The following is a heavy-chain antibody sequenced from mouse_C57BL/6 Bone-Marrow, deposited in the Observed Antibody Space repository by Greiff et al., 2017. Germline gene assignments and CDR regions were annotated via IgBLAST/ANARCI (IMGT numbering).Heavy chain of an antibody. CDR3: ARGLFITTVFYWYFDV. V-gene: IGHV1-50*01. CDR2: IDPSDSYT. CDR1: GYTFTSYW. Sequence: VQLQQPGAELVKPGASVKLSCKASGYTFTSYWMQWVKQRPGQGLEWIGEIDPSDSYTNYNQKFKGKATLTVDTSSRTAYMQLSSLTSEDSAVYYCARGLFITTVFYWYFDVWGTGTTVTVSS. D-gene: IGHD1-1*01. J-gene: IGHJ1*03.